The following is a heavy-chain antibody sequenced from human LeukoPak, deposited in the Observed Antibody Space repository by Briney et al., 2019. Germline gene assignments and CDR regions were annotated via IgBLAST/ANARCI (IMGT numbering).Heavy chain of an antibody. CDR3: AKDTEWELLVGAFDI. Sequence: GGSLRLSCAASGFTFSSYSMNWVRQAPGKGLEWVSVIYSGGSTYYADSVKGRFTISRDNAKNSLYLQMNSLRAEDMALYYCAKDTEWELLVGAFDIWGQGTMVTVSS. D-gene: IGHD1-26*01. CDR2: IYSGGST. CDR1: GFTFSSYS. J-gene: IGHJ3*02. V-gene: IGHV3-53*05.